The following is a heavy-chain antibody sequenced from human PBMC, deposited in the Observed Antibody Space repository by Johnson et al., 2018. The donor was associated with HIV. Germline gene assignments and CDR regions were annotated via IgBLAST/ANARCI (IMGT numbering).Heavy chain of an antibody. V-gene: IGHV3-66*01. CDR3: ARASDAFDI. CDR1: GFTVSSSY. Sequence: EVQLVESGGGVVQPGGSLRLSCVASGFTVSSSYMSWVRQAPGKGLEWVSVIYSDGSTYYADSVKGRFTISRDNSKNTLYLQMNSLRAEDTAVYYCARASDAFDIWGQRTMVTVSS. CDR2: IYSDGST. J-gene: IGHJ3*02.